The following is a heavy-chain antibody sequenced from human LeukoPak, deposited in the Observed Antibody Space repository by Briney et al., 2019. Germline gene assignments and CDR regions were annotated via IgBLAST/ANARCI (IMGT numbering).Heavy chain of an antibody. CDR1: GYTFTSYG. V-gene: IGHV1-18*01. CDR2: ISAYNGDT. Sequence: ASVKVSCKASGYTFTSYGINWVRQAPGQGLEWMGWISAYNGDTNYAQKFQGRVTITADESTSTAYMELSSLRSEDTAVYYCARGLYYYDSSGYSYWGQGTLVTVSS. J-gene: IGHJ4*02. D-gene: IGHD3-22*01. CDR3: ARGLYYYDSSGYSY.